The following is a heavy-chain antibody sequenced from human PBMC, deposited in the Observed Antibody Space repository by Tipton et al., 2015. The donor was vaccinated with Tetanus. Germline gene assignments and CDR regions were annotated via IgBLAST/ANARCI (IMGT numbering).Heavy chain of an antibody. CDR3: ARDRGDYIYYGMDV. V-gene: IGHV1-2*02. J-gene: IGHJ6*02. D-gene: IGHD3-22*01. Sequence: QLVQSGAELKKPGASVKVSCTASGYTFTGYYMYWVRQAPGQGLEWVGWIDPNRGDTIYAQNFQGRVTMTRDTSISTVYMELSGLRSDGAAVYYCARDRGDYIYYGMDVWGPGTTVTVSS. CDR1: GYTFTGYY. CDR2: IDPNRGDT.